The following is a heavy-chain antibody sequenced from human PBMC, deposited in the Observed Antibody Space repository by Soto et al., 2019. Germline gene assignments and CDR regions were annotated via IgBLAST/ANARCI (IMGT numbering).Heavy chain of an antibody. V-gene: IGHV1-46*02. CDR3: DIAAILDYNYAMDV. D-gene: IGHD2-15*01. CDR2: DNPSGGFV. CDR1: GHSLNHYY. Sequence: ASVKVSCNASGHSLNHYYIHWVRQAPGLGLEWMAIDNPSGGFVTHAPKFQDRVTVTRDTSTSTVSMELSSLRSDDTAVYYCDIAAILDYNYAMDVWGQGTTVTVPS. J-gene: IGHJ6*02.